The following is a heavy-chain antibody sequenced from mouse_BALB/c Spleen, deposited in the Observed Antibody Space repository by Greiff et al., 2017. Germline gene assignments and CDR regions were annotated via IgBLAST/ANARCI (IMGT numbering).Heavy chain of an antibody. CDR2: IYPGNSDT. CDR3: ARGYGNYAMDY. Sequence: EVQLQQSGTVLARPGASVKMSCKASGYTFTSYWMHWVKQRPGQGLEWIGAIYPGNSDTSYNQKFKGKATMTVDKSSSTAYMELARLTSEDSAIYYCARGYGNYAMDYWGQGTSVTVSS. V-gene: IGHV1-5*01. D-gene: IGHD2-10*02. J-gene: IGHJ4*01. CDR1: GYTFTSYW.